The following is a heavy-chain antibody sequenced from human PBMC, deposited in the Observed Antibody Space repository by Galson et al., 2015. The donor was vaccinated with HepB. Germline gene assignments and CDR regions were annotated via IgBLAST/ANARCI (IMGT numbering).Heavy chain of an antibody. V-gene: IGHV3-11*06. CDR3: ARDGDYLSYRPHWFDP. D-gene: IGHD4-17*01. CDR2: ISASSTYT. J-gene: IGHJ5*02. Sequence: SLRLSCAASGFSFSDYYMSWIRQAPGKGLEWISYISASSTYTTSADSVKGRFTISRDNAKKSLYLQMNSLRAEDTAVYYCARDGDYLSYRPHWFDPWGQGTLVTVSS. CDR1: GFSFSDYY.